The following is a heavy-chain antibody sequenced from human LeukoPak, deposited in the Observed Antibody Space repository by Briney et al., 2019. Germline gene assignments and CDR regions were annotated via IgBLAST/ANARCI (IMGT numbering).Heavy chain of an antibody. CDR2: ISYDGSDK. CDR3: ARDRYSGGPYYFDY. J-gene: IGHJ4*02. D-gene: IGHD6-19*01. CDR1: GFTFSSYA. Sequence: PGGSLRLSCAASGFTFSSYAIHWVRQAPGKGLEWVAVISYDGSDKYYADSVKGRFTISRDNSKNTLYLQMSSLRPEDTAVYYCARDRYSGGPYYFDYWGQGTLVTASS. V-gene: IGHV3-30*04.